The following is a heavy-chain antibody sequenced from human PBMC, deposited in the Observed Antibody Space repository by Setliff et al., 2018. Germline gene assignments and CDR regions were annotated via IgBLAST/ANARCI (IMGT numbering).Heavy chain of an antibody. CDR2: IYSGGST. Sequence: PGGSVRLSCAASGFTVSSNYMSWVCQAPGKGLEWVSVIYSGGSTYYADSVKGRFTISRDNSKNTLYLQMNSLRAEDTAMYYCARDHNYAYDYWGQGTLVTVPQ. D-gene: IGHD1-1*01. CDR3: ARDHNYAYDY. V-gene: IGHV3-66*01. J-gene: IGHJ4*02. CDR1: GFTVSSNY.